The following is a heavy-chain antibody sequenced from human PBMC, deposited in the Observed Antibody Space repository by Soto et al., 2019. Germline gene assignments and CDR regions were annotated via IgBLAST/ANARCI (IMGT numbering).Heavy chain of an antibody. D-gene: IGHD4-17*01. CDR3: ATIPLTTVTTYYYYGMDV. CDR2: FDPEDGET. CDR1: GYTLTELS. V-gene: IGHV1-24*01. Sequence: GASVKGSCKVSGYTLTELSMHWRRQAPGKGLERMGGFDPEDGETIYAQKFQGRVTMTEDTSTDTAYMELSSLRSEDTAVYYCATIPLTTVTTYYYYGMDVWGQGTTVTVSS. J-gene: IGHJ6*02.